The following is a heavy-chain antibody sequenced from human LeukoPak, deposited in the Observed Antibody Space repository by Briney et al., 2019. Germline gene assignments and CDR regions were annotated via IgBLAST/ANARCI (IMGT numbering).Heavy chain of an antibody. CDR3: GKHDSASDY. CDR1: GFMFSSYG. D-gene: IGHD1-26*01. J-gene: IGHJ4*02. CDR2: TQSDGYGK. Sequence: GGSPRLSCVTSGFMFSSYGMHWVRQAPGKGLEWVAFTQSDGYGKDYRDSVKGRFTISRDNSKNTLYLQMNFLRAEDTALYYCGKHDSASDYWGQGTLVTVSS. V-gene: IGHV3-30*02.